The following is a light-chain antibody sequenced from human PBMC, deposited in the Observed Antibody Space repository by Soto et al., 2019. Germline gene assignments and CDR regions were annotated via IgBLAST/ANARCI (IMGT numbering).Light chain of an antibody. Sequence: QSALTQPASVSGSPGRSITISCTGTSSDVGSYNLVSWYQQHPGKAPKLMIYEVSKRPSGVSNRFSGSKSGNTASLTISGLQAEDEADYYCCSYAGSNVVFGGGTQLTVL. V-gene: IGLV2-23*02. CDR2: EVS. J-gene: IGLJ2*01. CDR3: CSYAGSNVV. CDR1: SSDVGSYNL.